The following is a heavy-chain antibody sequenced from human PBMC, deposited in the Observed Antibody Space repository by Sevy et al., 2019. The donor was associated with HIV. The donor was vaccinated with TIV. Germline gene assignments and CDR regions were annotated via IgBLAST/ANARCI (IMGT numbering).Heavy chain of an antibody. CDR1: GFTFSSYW. D-gene: IGHD3-10*02. CDR2: IKQEGCEK. CDR3: ARELVFGNTLHYFDY. Sequence: GGSLRLSCAASGFTFSSYWMSWVRQAPGKGLEWVAKIKQEGCEKYCVDSVKGRFTISGDNAKNSLYLQMNSLRAEETAVYYCARELVFGNTLHYFDYWGQGTLVTVSS. V-gene: IGHV3-7*01. J-gene: IGHJ4*02.